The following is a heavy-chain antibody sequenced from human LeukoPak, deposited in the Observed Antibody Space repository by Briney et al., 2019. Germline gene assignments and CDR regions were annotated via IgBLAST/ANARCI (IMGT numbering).Heavy chain of an antibody. V-gene: IGHV4-34*01. CDR2: INHSGST. Sequence: SETLSLTCAVYGGSFSGYYWSWIRQPPGKGLEWIGEINHSGSTNYNPSLKSRVTISVDTSKNQLSLKLSSVTAADTAVYYCARHYYGSGSPYYFDYWGQGTLSPSPQ. D-gene: IGHD3-10*01. CDR3: ARHYYGSGSPYYFDY. CDR1: GGSFSGYY. J-gene: IGHJ4*02.